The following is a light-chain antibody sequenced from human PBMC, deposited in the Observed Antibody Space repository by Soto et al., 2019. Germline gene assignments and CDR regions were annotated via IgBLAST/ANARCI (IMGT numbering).Light chain of an antibody. J-gene: IGLJ2*01. Sequence: QSVLTQPPSVSGAPGQRVTISCTGSSSNIGAGYAVHWFQQLPGIAPKLLIFGNNNRPSGVPDRFSGSKSGTSASLAITGLQAEDEGDYYCSSFTISRNTVIFGGGTKVTVL. CDR1: SSNIGAGYA. CDR2: GNN. V-gene: IGLV1-40*01. CDR3: SSFTISRNTVI.